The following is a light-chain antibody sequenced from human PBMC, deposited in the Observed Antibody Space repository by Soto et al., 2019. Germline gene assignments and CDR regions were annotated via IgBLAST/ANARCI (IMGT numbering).Light chain of an antibody. V-gene: IGLV2-14*01. J-gene: IGLJ1*01. CDR2: EVD. CDR1: GSDIGYFNY. Sequence: QSVLTQPASVSGSPGQSITICCTGTGSDIGYFNYVSWYQQQPGKAPKLMIYEVDNRPPGVSIRFSGSKSGSTASLTISGLQAEDEADYYCKSYAVGSTYVFGTGTKVTVL. CDR3: KSYAVGSTYV.